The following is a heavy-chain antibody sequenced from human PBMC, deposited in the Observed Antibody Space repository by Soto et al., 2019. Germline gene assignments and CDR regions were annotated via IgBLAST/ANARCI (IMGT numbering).Heavy chain of an antibody. CDR3: ARAGGRSGYSGYDYGSFDY. D-gene: IGHD5-12*01. J-gene: IGHJ4*01. V-gene: IGHV4-30-4*01. CDR1: GGSISSGDYY. CDR2: IYYSGST. Sequence: SETLSLTCTVSGGSISSGDYYWSWIRQPPGKGLEWIGYIYYSGSTYYNPSLKSRVTISVDTSKNQFSLKLSSVTAADTAVYYCARAGGRSGYSGYDYGSFDYWGHGTLVTVSS.